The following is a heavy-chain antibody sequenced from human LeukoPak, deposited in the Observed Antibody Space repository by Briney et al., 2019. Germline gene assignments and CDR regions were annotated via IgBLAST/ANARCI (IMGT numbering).Heavy chain of an antibody. CDR2: SDPHQT. J-gene: IGHJ6*04. D-gene: IGHD2/OR15-2a*01. V-gene: IGHV1-24*01. CDR1: GYTLTNLS. Sequence: GASVKVSSKVSGYTLTNLSMHWVRQAPGKGLEWMGSSDPHQTNYARNFQGRLTMTEDTSADTAYMELSSLRSEDTAVYYCASILYGYGLDVWGKGTTVTVSS. CDR3: ASILYGYGLDV.